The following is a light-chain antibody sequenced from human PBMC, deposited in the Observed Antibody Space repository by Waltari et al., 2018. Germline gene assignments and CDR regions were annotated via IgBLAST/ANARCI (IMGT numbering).Light chain of an antibody. V-gene: IGKV2D-29*02. J-gene: IGKJ2*01. Sequence: DIVMTQTPLSLSVTPGQPASISCKSSQNLLHSDGKTYLYWYLQKPGQSPQLLSDEVSNRCAGVPGRCSGRGSGTEFTLTVSRVEAEYVVVYCGMQSIQLPRTFGQGTKLEIK. CDR2: EVS. CDR3: MQSIQLPRT. CDR1: QNLLHSDGKTY.